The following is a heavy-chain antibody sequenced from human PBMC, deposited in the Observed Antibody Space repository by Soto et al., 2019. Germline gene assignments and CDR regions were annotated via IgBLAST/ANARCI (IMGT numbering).Heavy chain of an antibody. CDR2: LSGGGGST. Sequence: GGSLRLSCAASGFTFSSYAMSWVRQAPGKGLEWVSALSGGGGSTYYADSVKGRFTISRDNFKNTLYLQMKSLRAEDTAVYYCAKVSYYDSSGYYSTWGQGTLVTVS. D-gene: IGHD3-22*01. CDR3: AKVSYYDSSGYYST. V-gene: IGHV3-23*01. CDR1: GFTFSSYA. J-gene: IGHJ5*02.